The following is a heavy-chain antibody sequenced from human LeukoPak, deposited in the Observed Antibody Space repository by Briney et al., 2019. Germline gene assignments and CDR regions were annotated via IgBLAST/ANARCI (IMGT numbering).Heavy chain of an antibody. CDR2: INPSGGST. CDR3: ARDAVAGTSFDY. D-gene: IGHD6-19*01. V-gene: IGHV1-46*01. Sequence: ASVKVSCKASGYTFTSYYMHWVRQAPGQGLEWMGIINPSGGSTSCAQKFQGRVTMTRDTSTSTVYMELSSLRSEDTAVYYCARDAVAGTSFDYWGQGTLVTVSS. J-gene: IGHJ4*02. CDR1: GYTFTSYY.